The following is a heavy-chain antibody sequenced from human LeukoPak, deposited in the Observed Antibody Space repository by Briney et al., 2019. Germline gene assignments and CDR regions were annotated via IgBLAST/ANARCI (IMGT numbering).Heavy chain of an antibody. Sequence: ASVPTPWKASGYTFSSYGITWVRPAPGQGLEWMGWISAYNGNTNYEQKIQGRVTMTTDTSTSTGYMELRSLRSDDTAVYYCAGAGHRGYSYGYEDYWGQGTLVTVSS. V-gene: IGHV1-18*04. CDR2: ISAYNGNT. CDR1: GYTFSSYG. J-gene: IGHJ4*02. CDR3: AGAGHRGYSYGYEDY. D-gene: IGHD5-18*01.